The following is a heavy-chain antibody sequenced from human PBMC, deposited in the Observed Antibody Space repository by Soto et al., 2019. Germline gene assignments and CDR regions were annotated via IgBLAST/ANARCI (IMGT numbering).Heavy chain of an antibody. V-gene: IGHV4-34*01. D-gene: IGHD3-10*01. CDR1: GGSFSGYY. Sequence: QVQLQQWGAGLLKPSETLSLTCAVYGGSFSGYYWSWIRQPPGKGLEWIGEINHSGSTNYNPSLKSQVTISVDTSKNQFSLQLSSVTAADTAVYYCARVRGSVDYWGQGTLVTVSS. CDR2: INHSGST. CDR3: ARVRGSVDY. J-gene: IGHJ4*02.